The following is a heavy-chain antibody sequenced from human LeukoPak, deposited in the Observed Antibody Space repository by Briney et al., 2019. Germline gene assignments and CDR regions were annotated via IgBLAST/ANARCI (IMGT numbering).Heavy chain of an antibody. D-gene: IGHD1-26*01. V-gene: IGHV1-69*01. CDR3: AKTSGSYWAGAFDI. Sequence: SVKVSCKASGGTFSSYAISWVRQALGQGLEWMGGIIPIFGTANYAQKFQGRVTITADESTSTAYMELSSLRSEDTAVYYCAKTSGSYWAGAFDIWGQGTMVTVSS. CDR1: GGTFSSYA. J-gene: IGHJ3*02. CDR2: IIPIFGTA.